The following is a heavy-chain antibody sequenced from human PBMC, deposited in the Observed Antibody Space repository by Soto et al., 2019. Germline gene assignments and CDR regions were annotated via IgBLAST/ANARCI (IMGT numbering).Heavy chain of an antibody. CDR3: AMVTDCSNGICYRLDS. Sequence: GESLKISSKGSGYTFPSYWVGWVRPMPGKCLECMGIIYPGDSDTRYSPSFQAQVTISADKSITTAYLQWNSLKASDTARYYCAMVTDCSNGICYRLDSCRQRTMLRVSS. CDR2: IYPGDSDT. J-gene: IGHJ4*02. V-gene: IGHV5-51*01. CDR1: GYTFPSYW. D-gene: IGHD2-8*01.